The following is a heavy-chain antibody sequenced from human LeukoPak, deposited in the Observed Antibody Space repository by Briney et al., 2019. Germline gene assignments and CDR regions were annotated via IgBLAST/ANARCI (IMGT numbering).Heavy chain of an antibody. Sequence: SETLSLTCTVSGGSISSGSYYWSWIRQPAGKGLEWIGRIYTSGSTNYNPALNSRVTISVDTSKNQFSLKFNSVTAADTAVYYCAREGTVRWFDPWGQGTLVTVSS. D-gene: IGHD1-14*01. J-gene: IGHJ5*02. CDR2: IYTSGST. CDR3: AREGTVRWFDP. CDR1: GGSISSGSYY. V-gene: IGHV4-61*02.